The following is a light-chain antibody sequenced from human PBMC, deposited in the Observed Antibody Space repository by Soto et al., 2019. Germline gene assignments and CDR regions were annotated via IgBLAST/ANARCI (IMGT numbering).Light chain of an antibody. V-gene: IGKV3-11*01. J-gene: IGKJ4*01. CDR1: QSVSSY. Sequence: EIVLTQSPATLSLSPGERATLSCRASQSVSSYLAWYQQKPGQAPGLLIYDASNRATGIPARFSGSGSGTDSTLTISSLEPEDFAFYYCQQRSNWPPLTFGGGTKVEIK. CDR3: QQRSNWPPLT. CDR2: DAS.